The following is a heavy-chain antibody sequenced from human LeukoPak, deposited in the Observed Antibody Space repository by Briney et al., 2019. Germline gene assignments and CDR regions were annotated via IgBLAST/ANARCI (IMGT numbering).Heavy chain of an antibody. J-gene: IGHJ4*02. CDR3: ARKANDFWSGYPDY. CDR1: GFTFSSYA. CDR2: ISSNGGST. V-gene: IGHV3-64*01. Sequence: PGGSLRLSCAASGFTFSSYAMNWVRQAPGKGLEYVSGISSNGGSTYYVNSVKGRFIISRDNSKNTLYLQMGSLRAEDMAVYYCARKANDFWSGYPDYWGQGTLVTVS. D-gene: IGHD3-3*01.